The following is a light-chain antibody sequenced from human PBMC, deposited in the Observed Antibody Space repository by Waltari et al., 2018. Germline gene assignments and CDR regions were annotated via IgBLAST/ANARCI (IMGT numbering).Light chain of an antibody. V-gene: IGLV2-14*01. J-gene: IGLJ3*02. CDR3: SSYTTSSTVV. Sequence: QSALTQPASVSGPPGQAITISCTGTSNAGGRYNSASWSQQHPGKAPTLMIYEVSNRPSGLSNRFSGSKSGNTASLTISGLQAEDEADYYCSSYTTSSTVVFGGGTKLTVL. CDR2: EVS. CDR1: SNAGGRYNS.